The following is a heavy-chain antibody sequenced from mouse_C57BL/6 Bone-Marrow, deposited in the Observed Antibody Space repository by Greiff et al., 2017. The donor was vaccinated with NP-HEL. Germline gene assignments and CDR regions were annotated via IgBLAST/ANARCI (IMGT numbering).Heavy chain of an antibody. CDR2: IYPGGGYT. CDR1: GYTFTSYW. V-gene: IGHV1-63*01. Sequence: VQLQQPGAELVKPGASVKLSCKASGYTFTSYWMHWVKQRPGHGLEWIGDIYPGGGYTNYNEKFKGKATLTADKSSSTAYMQFSSLTSEDSAIYYCARSESGAWFAYWGQGTLVTVSA. CDR3: ARSESGAWFAY. D-gene: IGHD3-2*02. J-gene: IGHJ3*01.